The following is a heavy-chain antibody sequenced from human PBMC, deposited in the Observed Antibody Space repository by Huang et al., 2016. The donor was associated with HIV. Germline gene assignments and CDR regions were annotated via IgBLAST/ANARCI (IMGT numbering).Heavy chain of an antibody. Sequence: QVQLEQSGPAVRKPGSSVKVSCQASGGSFRDQIISWVRQAPGQRFGWMGGTIPLVLAPAYAQEFKGRVTMTADESTATIYMELNSLTSEDTAVYYCAMSLRYQYDSRSYWGRYFDYWGQGTLVTVSS. CDR3: AMSLRYQYDSRSYWGRYFDY. CDR2: TIPLVLAP. CDR1: GGSFRDQI. V-gene: IGHV1-69*01. J-gene: IGHJ4*02. D-gene: IGHD3-16*01.